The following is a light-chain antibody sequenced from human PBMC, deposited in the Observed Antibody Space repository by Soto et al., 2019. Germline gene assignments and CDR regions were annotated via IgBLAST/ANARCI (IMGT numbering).Light chain of an antibody. CDR1: QSVRTSY. Sequence: EIVLTQSPGTLSLSPGERATLSCRASQSVRTSYLAWYQQKPGQAPRLLISGASRRATGIPDRFSGSGSGTDFTLTISRLEPEDFAVYYCQHYITSLTTFGQGTKVDIK. J-gene: IGKJ1*01. CDR3: QHYITSLTT. CDR2: GAS. V-gene: IGKV3-20*01.